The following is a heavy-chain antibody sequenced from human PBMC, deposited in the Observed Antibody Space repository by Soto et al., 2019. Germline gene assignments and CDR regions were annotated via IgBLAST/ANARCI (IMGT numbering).Heavy chain of an antibody. J-gene: IGHJ6*02. Sequence: QVQLVQSGAEVKKPGASVKVSCKASGYTFTSYAMHWVRQAPGQRLEWMGWINAGNGNTKYSQKFQGRVTITRDTSASTAYMELSSLRSEDTAVYYCARDAEVVAGTTYYGMDVWGQGTTVTVSS. CDR2: INAGNGNT. CDR1: GYTFTSYA. V-gene: IGHV1-3*01. CDR3: ARDAEVVAGTTYYGMDV. D-gene: IGHD6-19*01.